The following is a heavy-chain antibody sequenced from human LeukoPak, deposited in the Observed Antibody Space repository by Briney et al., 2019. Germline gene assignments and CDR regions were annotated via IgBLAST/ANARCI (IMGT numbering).Heavy chain of an antibody. V-gene: IGHV4-34*01. Sequence: SETLSLTYAVYGGSFSGYYWSWIRQPPGKGLEWIGEINHSGSTNYNPSLKSRVTISVDTSKNQFSLKLSSVTAADTAVYYCARMVYNWNYETYNWFDPWGQGTLVTVSS. D-gene: IGHD1-7*01. CDR2: INHSGST. J-gene: IGHJ5*02. CDR3: ARMVYNWNYETYNWFDP. CDR1: GGSFSGYY.